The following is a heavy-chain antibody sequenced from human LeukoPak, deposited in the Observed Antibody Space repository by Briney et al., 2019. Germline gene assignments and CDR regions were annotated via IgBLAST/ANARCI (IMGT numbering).Heavy chain of an antibody. D-gene: IGHD1-26*01. Sequence: ASVKVSCKASGYTFTIYGISWVRQAPGQGLEWMGWISPYNGNTDYAQKLQGRVTMTTDTSTSTAYMELRSLTSDDMAVYYCARVVGLNEWEPHYWGQGTLVTVSS. V-gene: IGHV1-18*03. CDR1: GYTFTIYG. J-gene: IGHJ4*02. CDR2: ISPYNGNT. CDR3: ARVVGLNEWEPHY.